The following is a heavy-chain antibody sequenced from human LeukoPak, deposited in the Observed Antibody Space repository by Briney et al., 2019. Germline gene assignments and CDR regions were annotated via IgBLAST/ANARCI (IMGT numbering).Heavy chain of an antibody. CDR3: ARAQAGGDNYYNSGSSPNPHS. J-gene: IGHJ4*02. CDR2: ISSTSSTI. Sequence: GGSLRLSCAASGFTFNSYNMHWVRQAPGKGLEWVSYISSTSSTIYYADSVQGRFTISRDNAKNSLYLQMNSLRDEDTAVYYCARAQAGGDNYYNSGSSPNPHSWGQGTLVTVSS. D-gene: IGHD3-10*01. CDR1: GFTFNSYN. V-gene: IGHV3-48*02.